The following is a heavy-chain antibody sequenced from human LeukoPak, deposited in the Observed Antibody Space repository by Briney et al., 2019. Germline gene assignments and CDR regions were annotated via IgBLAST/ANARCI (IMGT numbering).Heavy chain of an antibody. CDR3: ARDLTPNPWYFDL. Sequence: GGSLRLSCAATGFTFSSYSMNWVRQAPGKGLEWVSYISRNSGSTYYTDSVKGRFTISRDNAKNSLYLQMHSLRDEDTAVYYCARDLTPNPWYFDLWGRGTLVTVSS. CDR2: ISRNSGST. CDR1: GFTFSSYS. V-gene: IGHV3-48*02. J-gene: IGHJ2*01.